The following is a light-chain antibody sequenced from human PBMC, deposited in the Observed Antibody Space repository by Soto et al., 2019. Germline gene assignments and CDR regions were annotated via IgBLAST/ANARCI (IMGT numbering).Light chain of an antibody. CDR3: QHYNSYSEA. J-gene: IGKJ1*01. CDR2: GAS. CDR1: QSISSW. Sequence: DIQMTQSPSTLSASVGDRVTITCRASQSISSWLAWYQQKPGKAPSLLIYGASSLETGVPSRFSGSGSGTDFTLTISSLQPDDFATYYCQHYNSYSEALGQGTKVDIK. V-gene: IGKV1-5*01.